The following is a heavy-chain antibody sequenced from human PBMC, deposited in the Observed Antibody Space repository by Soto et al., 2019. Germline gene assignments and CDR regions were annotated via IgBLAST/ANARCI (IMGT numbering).Heavy chain of an antibody. J-gene: IGHJ4*02. CDR3: AETYPGEPHYFDY. Sequence: QVQLVQSGAEVKKPGASVKVSCKASGYIFTKYGISWLRQAPGQGLEWMGWISDYNGNTNYAQKLQGRVTMTPDTSTSTGYMELRRPRSDGAAMYYCAETYPGEPHYFDYWGQGTLVTVSP. V-gene: IGHV1-18*01. CDR1: GYIFTKYG. D-gene: IGHD1-1*01. CDR2: ISDYNGNT.